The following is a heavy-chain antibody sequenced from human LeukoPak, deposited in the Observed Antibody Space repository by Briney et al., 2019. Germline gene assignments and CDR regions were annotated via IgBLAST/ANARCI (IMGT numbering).Heavy chain of an antibody. V-gene: IGHV3-23*01. CDR1: GFTFSSCA. CDR2: ITGDGTRT. CDR3: ASRPRADMGPLDY. Sequence: PGGSLRLSCAASGFTFSSCAMTWVRQAPGKGLEWVASITGDGTRTYYTDSVKGRFTISRDNSKNTLHLQMNSLRADETAIYYCASRPRADMGPLDYWGQGTLVTVST. J-gene: IGHJ4*02. D-gene: IGHD1-14*01.